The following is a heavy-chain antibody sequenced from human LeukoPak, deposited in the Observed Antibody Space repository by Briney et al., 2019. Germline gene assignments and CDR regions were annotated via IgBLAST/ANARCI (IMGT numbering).Heavy chain of an antibody. CDR2: IKQDGSDK. CDR3: AKDPIAEADPGT. J-gene: IGHJ5*02. V-gene: IGHV3-7*01. Sequence: GGALRLSCAASGFTFSSYWMSWVRQAPGKGLEWVANIKQDGSDKYYVDSVKGRFTISRDNAKSSLYLQMKSLRAEDTAVYYCAKDPIAEADPGTWGEGTLVTASS. D-gene: IGHD6-19*01. CDR1: GFTFSSYW.